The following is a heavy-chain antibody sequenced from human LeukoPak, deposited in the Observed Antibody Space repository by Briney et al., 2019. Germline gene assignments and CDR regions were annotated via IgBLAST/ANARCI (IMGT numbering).Heavy chain of an antibody. V-gene: IGHV3-73*01. CDR3: TSRPTPFYYYDSSASDAFES. D-gene: IGHD3-22*01. Sequence: GGSLRLSCAASGFTFSGSAIHWVRQASGIGLEWLGRIRSKANSYATAYAASMNGRFTISRDDSQNTAYLQMNSLKTEDTAVYYCTSRPTPFYYYDSSASDAFESWGQGTMVTVSS. CDR2: IRSKANSYAT. CDR1: GFTFSGSA. J-gene: IGHJ3*02.